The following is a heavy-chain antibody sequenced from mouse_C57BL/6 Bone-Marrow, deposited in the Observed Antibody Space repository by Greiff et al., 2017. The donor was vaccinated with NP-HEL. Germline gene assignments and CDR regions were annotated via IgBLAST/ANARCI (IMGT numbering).Heavy chain of an antibody. CDR1: GFTFSSYG. CDR2: ISSGGSYT. V-gene: IGHV5-6*01. CDR3: ARHRAIYYVYAGGFAY. J-gene: IGHJ3*01. Sequence: EVKLVESGGDLVKPGGSLKLSCAASGFTFSSYGMSWVRQTPDKRLEWVATISSGGSYTYYPDSVKGRFTISRDNAKNTLYLQMSSLKSEDTAMYYCARHRAIYYVYAGGFAYWGQGTLVSVSA. D-gene: IGHD2-2*01.